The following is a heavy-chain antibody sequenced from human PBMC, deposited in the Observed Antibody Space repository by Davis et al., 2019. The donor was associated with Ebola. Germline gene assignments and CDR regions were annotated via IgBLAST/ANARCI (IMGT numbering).Heavy chain of an antibody. J-gene: IGHJ4*02. CDR1: GFTFSSYG. V-gene: IGHV3-23*01. CDR3: AKSHFWTPYYFDF. CDR2: VSGTGSHT. Sequence: PGGSLRLSCAVSGFTFSSYGMSWVRQAPGKGLEWVSAVSGTGSHTEYADSVKGRFTISRDNSKITLYLQMNSLRAEDTAIYYCAKSHFWTPYYFDFWGQGTLVTVSS. D-gene: IGHD3/OR15-3a*01.